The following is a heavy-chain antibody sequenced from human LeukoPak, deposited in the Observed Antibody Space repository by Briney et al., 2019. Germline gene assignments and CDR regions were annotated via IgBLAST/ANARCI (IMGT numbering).Heavy chain of an antibody. CDR1: GDSISSHY. CDR2: IYISGST. Sequence: SETLSLTCTVSGDSISSHYWNWIRQPAGKGLEWIGRIYISGSTSYNPSLKSRLTISADTSKKQFSLKLSSVTAADTAVYYCAREGYDSSGYYALEYWGQGALDTVSS. J-gene: IGHJ4*02. V-gene: IGHV4-4*07. CDR3: AREGYDSSGYYALEY. D-gene: IGHD3-22*01.